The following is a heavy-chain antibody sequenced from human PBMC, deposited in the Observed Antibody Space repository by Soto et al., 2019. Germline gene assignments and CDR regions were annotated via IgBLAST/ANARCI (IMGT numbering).Heavy chain of an antibody. V-gene: IGHV3-7*01. J-gene: IGHJ4*02. Sequence: GGSLRLSCAASGFTFSNYWVSWVRQAPGKGLEWVANIKQDGSAKYYVDSVKGRFSISRDNAKNSLYLQMNRLRAEDTAVYYCASRVGAAHYFDYWGQGTLVTVSS. CDR2: IKQDGSAK. CDR3: ASRVGAAHYFDY. D-gene: IGHD2-15*01. CDR1: GFTFSNYW.